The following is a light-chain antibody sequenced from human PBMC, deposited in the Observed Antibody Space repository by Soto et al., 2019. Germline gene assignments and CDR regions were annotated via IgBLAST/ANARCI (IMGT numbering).Light chain of an antibody. Sequence: QSVLTQPPSASGTPGQRVTISCSGSSSNIGSNYVYWYQQLPGTAPKLLIYRNNQRPSGVPGRFSGSKSGTSASRAISGLRSEDEAEYYCAAWDDSLSGAVFGGGTQLTVL. V-gene: IGLV1-47*01. CDR3: AAWDDSLSGAV. J-gene: IGLJ7*01. CDR1: SSNIGSNY. CDR2: RNN.